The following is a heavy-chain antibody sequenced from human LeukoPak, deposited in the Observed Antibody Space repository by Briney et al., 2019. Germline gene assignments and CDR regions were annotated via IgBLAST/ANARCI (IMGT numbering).Heavy chain of an antibody. J-gene: IGHJ4*02. CDR3: ARGRRYCSSTSCYGYWFDY. V-gene: IGHV4-34*01. CDR2: INHSGST. CDR1: GRSFSGYY. Sequence: PSETLSLTCAVYGRSFSGYYWSWIRQPPGKGMEWIGEINHSGSTNYNPSLKSRVTISVDTSKNQFSLKLSSVTAADTAVYYCARGRRYCSSTSCYGYWFDYWGQGTLVTVSS. D-gene: IGHD2-2*01.